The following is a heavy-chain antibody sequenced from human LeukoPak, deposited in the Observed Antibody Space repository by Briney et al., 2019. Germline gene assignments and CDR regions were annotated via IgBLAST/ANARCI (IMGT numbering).Heavy chain of an antibody. D-gene: IGHD1-26*01. V-gene: IGHV4-59*01. CDR2: IYYSGST. CDR1: GGSISSYY. J-gene: IGHJ4*02. Sequence: SETLSLTCTVSGGSISSYYWSWIRQPPGKGLEWIGYIYYSGSTNYNPSLKSRVTISVDTSKNQFSLKLSSVTAADTAVYYCAGTLVGATVQYLFNYWGQGTLVTVSS. CDR3: AGTLVGATVQYLFNY.